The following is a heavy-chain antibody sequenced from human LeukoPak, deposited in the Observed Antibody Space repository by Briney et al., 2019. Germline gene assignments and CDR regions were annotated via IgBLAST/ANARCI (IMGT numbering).Heavy chain of an antibody. J-gene: IGHJ4*02. V-gene: IGHV3-23*01. CDR1: GFTFSNYA. CDR2: ISGSGGST. D-gene: IGHD6-6*01. Sequence: GGSLRLSCAASGFTFSNYAMSWVRQAPGKGLEWVSAISGSGGSTYYADSVKGRFTISRDNSKNTLYLQMNSLRAEDTAAYYCAKSPVYEYSSSSGKGYYFDYWGQGTLVTVSS. CDR3: AKSPVYEYSSSSGKGYYFDY.